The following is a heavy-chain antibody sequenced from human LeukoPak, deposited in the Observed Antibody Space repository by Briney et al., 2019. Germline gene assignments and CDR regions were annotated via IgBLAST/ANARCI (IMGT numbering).Heavy chain of an antibody. D-gene: IGHD3-3*01. CDR3: AKGRAIFGVADYYYMDV. J-gene: IGHJ6*03. CDR2: ISGSGGST. CDR1: GFTFSSYA. Sequence: GGSLTHTCAASGFTFSSYATNWVRQPPGKGLEWVSAISGSGGSTYYADSVKGRFTISRDNSKNTLYLQMNSLRAEDTAVYYCAKGRAIFGVADYYYMDVWGKGTAVTVSS. V-gene: IGHV3-23*01.